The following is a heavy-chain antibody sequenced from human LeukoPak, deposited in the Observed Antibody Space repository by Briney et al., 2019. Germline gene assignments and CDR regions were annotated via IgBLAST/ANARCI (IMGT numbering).Heavy chain of an antibody. CDR1: GFTFSSYS. Sequence: GGSLRLSCAPSGFTFSSYSMNWVRQSPGKGLEWVSSISSSSSYIYYADSVKGRFTISRDNAKNSLYLQMNSQRAEDTSVYYCARGTGAGGGDFDYWGQGTLVTVSS. D-gene: IGHD3-16*01. CDR3: ARGTGAGGGDFDY. V-gene: IGHV3-21*01. CDR2: ISSSSSYI. J-gene: IGHJ4*02.